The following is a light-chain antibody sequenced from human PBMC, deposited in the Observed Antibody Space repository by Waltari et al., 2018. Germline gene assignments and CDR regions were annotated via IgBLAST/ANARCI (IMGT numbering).Light chain of an antibody. CDR2: ANT. Sequence: QSVLTQPPSVSWAPRQRVTIPRTGRSSNIGAGYAVHWYQDLPGTAPKLLIYANTNRPSGVPDRFSGSKSDNTASLTVSGLQAEDEADYYCSSYTHINNFALFGGGTKLTVL. J-gene: IGLJ2*01. CDR1: SSNIGAGYA. CDR3: SSYTHINNFAL. V-gene: IGLV1-40*01.